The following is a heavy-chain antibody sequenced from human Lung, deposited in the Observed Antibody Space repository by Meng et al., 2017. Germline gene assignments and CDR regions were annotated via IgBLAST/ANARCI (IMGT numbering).Heavy chain of an antibody. V-gene: IGHV4-34*01. Sequence: QGHRHRGGAGLLKPSETLSPTWVGSGGSFGDYYWSWIRQPPGKGLEWIGEINHSGSTNYNPSLESRATISVDTSQNNLSLKLSSVTAADSAVYYCARGPTTMAHDFDYWGQGTLVTVSS. CDR1: GGSFGDYY. CDR2: INHSGST. J-gene: IGHJ4*02. D-gene: IGHD4-11*01. CDR3: ARGPTTMAHDFDY.